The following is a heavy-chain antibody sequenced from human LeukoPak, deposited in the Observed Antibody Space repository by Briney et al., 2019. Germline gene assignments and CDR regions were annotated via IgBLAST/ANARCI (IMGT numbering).Heavy chain of an antibody. V-gene: IGHV4-34*01. CDR2: INHSGST. J-gene: IGHJ4*02. CDR1: GGSFSGYY. CDR3: ARGRITMVRGVRRYYFGY. D-gene: IGHD3-10*01. Sequence: SETLSLTCAVYGGSFSGYYWSWIRQPPGKGLEWIGEINHSGSTNYNPSLKSRVTISVDTSKNQFSLKLSSVTAADTAVYYCARGRITMVRGVRRYYFGYWGQGTLVTVSS.